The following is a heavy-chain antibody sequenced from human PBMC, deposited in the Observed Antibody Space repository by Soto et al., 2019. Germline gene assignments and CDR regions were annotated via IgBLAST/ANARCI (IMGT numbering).Heavy chain of an antibody. CDR1: GVTVNSNF. CDR2: IFSGGNA. D-gene: IGHD3-10*01. J-gene: IGHJ4*02. CDR3: VKEFRGAFDY. Sequence: GGSLRLSCAVSGVTVNSNFMSWVRQAPGKGLEWVSVIFSGGNADYADSVKGRFIMSRDISKNTLYLQMNSLRAEDTAVYFCVKEFRGAFDYWGQGTLVTVSS. V-gene: IGHV3-53*01.